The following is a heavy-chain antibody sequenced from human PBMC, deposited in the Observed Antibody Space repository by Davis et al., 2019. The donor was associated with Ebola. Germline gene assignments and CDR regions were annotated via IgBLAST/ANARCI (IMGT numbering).Heavy chain of an antibody. V-gene: IGHV5-51*01. CDR3: ARHRRQWLSYGMDV. D-gene: IGHD6-19*01. CDR2: IYPGDSDT. J-gene: IGHJ6*02. Sequence: GGSLRLSCKGSGYGFTSYWIGWVRQMPGKGLEWMGIIYPGDSDTRYSPSFQGQVTISADKSISTAYLQWSSLKASDTAMYYCARHRRQWLSYGMDVWGQGTTVTVSS. CDR1: GYGFTSYW.